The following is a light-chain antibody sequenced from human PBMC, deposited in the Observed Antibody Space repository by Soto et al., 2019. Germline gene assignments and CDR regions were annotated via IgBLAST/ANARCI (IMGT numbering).Light chain of an antibody. CDR3: QQRTNWPIT. CDR2: DAS. V-gene: IGKV1-5*01. Sequence: DIQMTQSPSTLSASVGDRVTITCRASQSISSWLAWYQQKPGKAPKLLIYDASSLESGVPLRFSGSGSGTEFTLTISSLQPDDFAVYYCQQRTNWPITFGQGTRLEIK. J-gene: IGKJ5*01. CDR1: QSISSW.